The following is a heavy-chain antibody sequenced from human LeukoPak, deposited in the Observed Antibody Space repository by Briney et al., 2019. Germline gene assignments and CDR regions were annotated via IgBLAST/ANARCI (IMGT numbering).Heavy chain of an antibody. CDR3: ARAPYVAYYYDSGSCPDY. J-gene: IGHJ4*02. Sequence: PSGTLSLTCAVSGGSISSSNWWSWVRQPPGKGLEWIGEIYHSGSTNYNPSLKSRVTISVDKSKNQFSLKLSSVTAADTAVYYCARAPYVAYYYDSGSCPDYWGQGTLVTVSS. CDR1: GGSISSSNW. V-gene: IGHV4-4*02. D-gene: IGHD3-10*01. CDR2: IYHSGST.